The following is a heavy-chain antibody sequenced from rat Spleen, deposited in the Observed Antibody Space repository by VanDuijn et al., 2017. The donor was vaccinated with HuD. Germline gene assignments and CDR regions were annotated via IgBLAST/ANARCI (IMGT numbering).Heavy chain of an antibody. J-gene: IGHJ3*01. Sequence: EVQLVESGGGLVQPGRSLKLSCAASGFTYSNFVMAWVRQAPTKGLEWVASISTGGGDTYYRDSVKGRFTISRDNAKSTLYLQMDSLRSEDTATYYCTRDGVRGFAYWGQGTLVTVSS. D-gene: IGHD4-3*01. CDR3: TRDGVRGFAY. CDR1: GFTYSNFV. V-gene: IGHV5-25*01. CDR2: ISTGGGDT.